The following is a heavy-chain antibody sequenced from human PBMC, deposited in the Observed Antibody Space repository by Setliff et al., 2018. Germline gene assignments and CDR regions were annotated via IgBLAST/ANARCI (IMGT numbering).Heavy chain of an antibody. D-gene: IGHD3-10*01. CDR3: AREALQRAGLYFFDI. Sequence: GASVKVSCKASGGTFNTYGLSWVRQAPGQGLEWMGGIIPIIGEPNYAQKFQGRVTITADESTSTAYMELRSLKPEDTAVYYCAREALQRAGLYFFDIWGQGMLVTVSS. J-gene: IGHJ4*02. CDR1: GGTFNTYG. CDR2: IIPIIGEP. V-gene: IGHV1-69*13.